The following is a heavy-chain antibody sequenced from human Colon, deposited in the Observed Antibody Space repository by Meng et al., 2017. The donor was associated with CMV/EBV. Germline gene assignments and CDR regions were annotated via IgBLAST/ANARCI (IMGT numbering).Heavy chain of an antibody. Sequence: GESLKISCVASGFSISDFGMHWVRQTPDKGLEWVAFIRYNGNDKNYRDSVRGRFSISRDSSKNTLYLQMNNLRPEDTAVYFCAKRAVAPANTHHYLSYFGTDVWGQGTTVTVSS. V-gene: IGHV3-30*02. CDR2: IRYNGNDK. CDR3: AKRAVAPANTHHYLSYFGTDV. CDR1: GFSISDFG. J-gene: IGHJ6*01. D-gene: IGHD2-8*01.